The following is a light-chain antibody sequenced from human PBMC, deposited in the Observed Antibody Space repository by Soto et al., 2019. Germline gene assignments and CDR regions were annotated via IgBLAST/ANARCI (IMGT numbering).Light chain of an antibody. CDR3: QQYGNSPIT. Sequence: DIVLTQSPGPLSLSPGERATPSCRASQSVTNNYLAWYQQKPGQAPRLLIDGASSRATGVPDRFSGTGSGTDFTLTLSRLEPEDFAVFYCQQYGNSPITFGQGTRREI. V-gene: IGKV3-20*01. CDR1: QSVTNNY. CDR2: GAS. J-gene: IGKJ5*01.